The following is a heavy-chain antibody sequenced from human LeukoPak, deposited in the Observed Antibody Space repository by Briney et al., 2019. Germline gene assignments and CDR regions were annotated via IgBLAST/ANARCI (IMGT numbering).Heavy chain of an antibody. CDR3: ARGGYYGSGNDFRFDP. J-gene: IGHJ5*02. V-gene: IGHV4-61*01. Sequence: SETLSLTCTVSGGSVSSGSYYWGWVRQPPGKGLEWIGYIYYSGNTNYNPSLKSRVTLSLDTSKNQFSLKLSSVTAADTAVYYCARGGYYGSGNDFRFDPWGQGTLVTVSS. CDR1: GGSVSSGSYY. CDR2: IYYSGNT. D-gene: IGHD3-10*01.